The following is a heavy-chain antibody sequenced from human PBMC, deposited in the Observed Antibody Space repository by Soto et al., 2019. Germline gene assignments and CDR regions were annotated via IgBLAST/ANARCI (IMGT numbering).Heavy chain of an antibody. V-gene: IGHV2-5*02. Sequence: QITLKESGPTLVKPTQTLTLTCTFSGFSLSTSEVGVGWIRQPPGKALEWLAIIYWDDDKRYSPALKSRLTVTKDTSKNQMLLTMTNMDAVDTGTYYCARLKDLYLTFDCWGQGSLVTVSS. CDR1: GFSLSTSEVG. CDR3: ARLKDLYLTFDC. J-gene: IGHJ4*02. CDR2: IYWDDDK.